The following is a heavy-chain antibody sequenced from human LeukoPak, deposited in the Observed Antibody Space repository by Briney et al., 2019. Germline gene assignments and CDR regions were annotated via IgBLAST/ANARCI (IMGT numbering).Heavy chain of an antibody. D-gene: IGHD2-2*01. V-gene: IGHV1-2*04. CDR3: ARGVGCSSTSCYEVYYYGMDV. Sequence: ASVKVSCKASGYTITGYYMHWVRQAPGQGLEWMGWINPNSGGTNYAQKFQGWVTMTRDTSISTAYMGLSRLRSDDTAVYYCARGVGCSSTSCYEVYYYGMDVWGKGTTVTVSS. CDR1: GYTITGYY. CDR2: INPNSGGT. J-gene: IGHJ6*04.